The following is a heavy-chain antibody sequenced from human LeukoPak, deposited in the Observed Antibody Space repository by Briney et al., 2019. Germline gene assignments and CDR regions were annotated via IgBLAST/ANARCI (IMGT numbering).Heavy chain of an antibody. CDR3: ARVNGGDYTDY. CDR1: GFTVSSNY. CDR2: IYSGGST. V-gene: IGHV3-53*01. D-gene: IGHD4-17*01. Sequence: PGGSLRLSCAASGFTVSSNYMSWVRQAPGKGLEWVSVIYSGGSTYYADSVKGRFTISRDNSKNTLYLQMNSLRAEDTAVYYCARVNGGDYTDYWGQGTLVTVSS. J-gene: IGHJ4*02.